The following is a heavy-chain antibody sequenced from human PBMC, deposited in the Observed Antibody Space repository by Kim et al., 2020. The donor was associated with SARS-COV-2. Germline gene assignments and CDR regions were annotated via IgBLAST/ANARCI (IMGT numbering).Heavy chain of an antibody. V-gene: IGHV3-30*04. D-gene: IGHD3-22*01. Sequence: GGSLRLSCAASGFTFSSYAMHWVRQAPGKGLEWVAVISYDGSNKYYADSVKGRFTISRDNSKNTLYLQMNSLRAEDTAVYYCARDPPPYYDSSGYPPDWYYFDYWGQGTLVTVSS. CDR3: ARDPPPYYDSSGYPPDWYYFDY. CDR2: ISYDGSNK. CDR1: GFTFSSYA. J-gene: IGHJ4*02.